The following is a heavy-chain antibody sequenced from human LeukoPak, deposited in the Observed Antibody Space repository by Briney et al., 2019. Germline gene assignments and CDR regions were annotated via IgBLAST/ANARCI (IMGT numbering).Heavy chain of an antibody. CDR3: ARGGAPSSRTFYYYYYGMDV. Sequence: SETLSLTCAVYGGSFSGYYWSWIRQPLGKGLEWIGEINHSGSTNYNPSLKSRVTISVDTSKNQFSLKLSSVTAADTAVYYCARGGAPSSRTFYYYYYGMDVWGQGTTVTVSS. V-gene: IGHV4-34*01. J-gene: IGHJ6*02. CDR2: INHSGST. D-gene: IGHD1-26*01. CDR1: GGSFSGYY.